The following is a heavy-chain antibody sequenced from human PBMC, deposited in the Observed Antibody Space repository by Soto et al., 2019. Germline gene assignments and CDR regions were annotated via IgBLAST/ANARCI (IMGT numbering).Heavy chain of an antibody. J-gene: IGHJ6*02. Sequence: QVQLVQSGAAVKKPGSSVKVSCKASGGTFSSYAISWVRQAPGQGLEWMGGIIPIFGTANYAQKFQGRVTITADESTSTAYMELSSLRPEDTAVYYCASPPSSNRYYYGMDVWGQGTTVTVSS. CDR1: GGTFSSYA. D-gene: IGHD4-4*01. CDR3: ASPPSSNRYYYGMDV. V-gene: IGHV1-69*12. CDR2: IIPIFGTA.